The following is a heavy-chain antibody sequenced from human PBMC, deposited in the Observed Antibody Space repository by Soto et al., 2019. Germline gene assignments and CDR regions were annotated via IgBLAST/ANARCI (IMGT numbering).Heavy chain of an antibody. CDR2: INHSGST. CDR1: DGSFGGYY. CDR3: ERDKITGLFDY. D-gene: IGHD2-8*02. Sequence: PLETQSLTCAVYDGSFGGYYLSWIRQPPGKGLEWIGEINHSGSTNYNPSLKSRVTISVDTSKNQFSLKLTSVTAADTAVYYCERDKITGLFDYWGQGTLVTVSS. V-gene: IGHV4-34*01. J-gene: IGHJ4*02.